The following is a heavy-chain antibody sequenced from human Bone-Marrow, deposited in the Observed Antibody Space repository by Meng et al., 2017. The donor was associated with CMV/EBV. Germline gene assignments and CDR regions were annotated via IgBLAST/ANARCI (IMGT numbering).Heavy chain of an antibody. V-gene: IGHV3-30*04. CDR2: ISYDGSNK. CDR3: ARGPSKYYYGSGSYYTNWFDP. D-gene: IGHD3-10*01. CDR1: GFTFSSCA. Sequence: GGSLRLSCAASGFTFSSCAMHWVRQAPGKGLEWVAVISYDGSNKYYADSVKGRFTISRDNSKNTLYLQMNSLRAEDTAVYYCARGPSKYYYGSGSYYTNWFDPWGQGTLVTVSS. J-gene: IGHJ5*02.